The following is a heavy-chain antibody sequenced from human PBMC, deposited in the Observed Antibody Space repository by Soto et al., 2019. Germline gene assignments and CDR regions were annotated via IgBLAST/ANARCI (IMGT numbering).Heavy chain of an antibody. CDR1: GFTFSSYW. D-gene: IGHD6-13*01. CDR2: IKQDGSEK. J-gene: IGHJ1*01. CDR3: ARGIAAEYPTKPRAEYFQH. Sequence: GGSLRLSCAASGFTFSSYWMSWVRQAPGKGLEWVANIKQDGSEKYYVDSVKGRFTISRDNAKNSLYLQMNSLRAEDTAVYYCARGIAAEYPTKPRAEYFQHWGQGTLVTVSS. V-gene: IGHV3-7*01.